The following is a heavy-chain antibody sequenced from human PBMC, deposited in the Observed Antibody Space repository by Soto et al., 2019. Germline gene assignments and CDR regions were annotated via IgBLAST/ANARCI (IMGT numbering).Heavy chain of an antibody. Sequence: ASVKVSCKACGGTFSSYAISWVRQAPGQGLEWMGGIIPIFGTANYAQKFQGRVTITADESTSTAYMELSSLRSEDTAVYYCARDVSGSYAADYWGQGTLVTVSS. J-gene: IGHJ4*02. CDR1: GGTFSSYA. V-gene: IGHV1-69*13. CDR3: ARDVSGSYAADY. CDR2: IIPIFGTA. D-gene: IGHD1-26*01.